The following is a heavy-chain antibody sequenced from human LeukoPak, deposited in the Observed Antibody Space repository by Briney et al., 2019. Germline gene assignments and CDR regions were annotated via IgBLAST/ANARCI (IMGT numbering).Heavy chain of an antibody. CDR2: IKQDGSQE. Sequence: GGSLRLSCAASRFTLSTYWMSWVRQAPGKGLEWVAHIKQDGSQEYYVDSVKGRFTISRDSAKNSLYLQMNSLRAEDTAVYYCARFPDYGDYFDYWGQGTLVTVSS. CDR1: RFTLSTYW. CDR3: ARFPDYGDYFDY. J-gene: IGHJ4*02. D-gene: IGHD4-17*01. V-gene: IGHV3-7*01.